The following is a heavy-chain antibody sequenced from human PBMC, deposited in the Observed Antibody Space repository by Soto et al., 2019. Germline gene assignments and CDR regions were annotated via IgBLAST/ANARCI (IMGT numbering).Heavy chain of an antibody. D-gene: IGHD3-9*01. Sequence: GGSPRLSCAAAGFTFGDYDRSWIRQAPGKGLEWVSYISSSGSTIYYADSVKGRFTISRDNAKNSLYLQMNSLRAEDTAVYYCARDRGNDILTQDYYYYYYMDVWGKGTTVTVSS. CDR1: GFTFGDYD. V-gene: IGHV3-11*01. J-gene: IGHJ6*03. CDR3: ARDRGNDILTQDYYYYYYMDV. CDR2: ISSSGSTI.